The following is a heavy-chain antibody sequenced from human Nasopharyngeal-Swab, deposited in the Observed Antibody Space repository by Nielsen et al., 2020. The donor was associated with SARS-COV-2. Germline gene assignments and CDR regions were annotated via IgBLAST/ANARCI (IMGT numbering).Heavy chain of an antibody. V-gene: IGHV3-30-3*01. CDR3: AKEATIFGVVMGY. D-gene: IGHD3-3*01. CDR2: ISYDGSNK. J-gene: IGHJ4*02. CDR1: GFTFSTYA. Sequence: GGSLRLSCAASGFTFSTYAMHWVRQAPGKGLEWVAFISYDGSNKYYADSVKGRFTISRDNSKNTLYLQMNSLRAEDTAVYYCAKEATIFGVVMGYWGQGTLVTVSS.